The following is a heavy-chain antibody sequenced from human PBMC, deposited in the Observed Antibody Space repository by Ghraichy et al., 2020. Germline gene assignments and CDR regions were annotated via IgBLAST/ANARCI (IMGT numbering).Heavy chain of an antibody. Sequence: GSLRLSCAASGFTFSTYPMNWVRQAPGKGLEWVSGISHSGDTTYYPDSVKGRFTISRDNPKNTLYLQMNSLRVDDTALYYCARVVRDAGRWYEDYWGQGTLVTVSS. CDR1: GFTFSTYP. V-gene: IGHV3-23*01. CDR2: ISHSGDTT. CDR3: ARVVRDAGRWYEDY. J-gene: IGHJ4*02. D-gene: IGHD6-13*01.